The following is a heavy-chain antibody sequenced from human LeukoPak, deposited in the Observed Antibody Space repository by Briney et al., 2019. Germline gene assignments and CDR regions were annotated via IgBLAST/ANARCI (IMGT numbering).Heavy chain of an antibody. V-gene: IGHV4-39*01. CDR3: AREWGGYYRKNYYFDY. CDR1: GGSISSGAYS. J-gene: IGHJ4*02. D-gene: IGHD3-3*01. CDR2: IYYSGST. Sequence: SETLSLTCAVSGGSISSGAYSWGWIRQPPGKGLEWIGSIYYSGSTYYNPSLKSRVTISVDTSKNQFSLKLSSVTAADTAVYYCAREWGGYYRKNYYFDYWGQGTLVTVSS.